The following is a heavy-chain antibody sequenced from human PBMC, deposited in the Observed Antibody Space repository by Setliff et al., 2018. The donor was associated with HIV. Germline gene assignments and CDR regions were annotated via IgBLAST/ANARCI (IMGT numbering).Heavy chain of an antibody. J-gene: IGHJ5*02. CDR1: GGSLRSYY. Sequence: LSLTCTVSGGSLRSYYWSWIRQSPGKGLEWIGYIFSSGTTDYNPSLKSRVTLALDTSTNQFSLKLRSVTAADTAVYYCARDCGSGSYDHWGQGTLVTVSS. D-gene: IGHD3-10*01. V-gene: IGHV4-59*08. CDR3: ARDCGSGSYDH. CDR2: IFSSGTT.